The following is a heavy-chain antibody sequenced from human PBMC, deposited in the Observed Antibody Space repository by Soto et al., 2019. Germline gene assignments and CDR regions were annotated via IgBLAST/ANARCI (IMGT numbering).Heavy chain of an antibody. V-gene: IGHV3-33*01. D-gene: IGHD3-16*02. Sequence: QVQLVESGGGVVQPGRSLRLSCAASGFTFSSYGMHWVRQAPGKGLEWVAVIWYDGSNKYYADSVKGRFTISRDNSKNTLYLQRNSLRAEDTAVYYCARDRHDYVWGSYRFRGMDVWGQGTTVTVSS. CDR1: GFTFSSYG. J-gene: IGHJ6*02. CDR3: ARDRHDYVWGSYRFRGMDV. CDR2: IWYDGSNK.